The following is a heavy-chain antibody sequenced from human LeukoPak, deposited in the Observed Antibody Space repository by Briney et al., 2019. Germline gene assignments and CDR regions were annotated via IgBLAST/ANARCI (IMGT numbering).Heavy chain of an antibody. CDR1: GFTFSSYA. V-gene: IGHV3-23*01. CDR3: AIMHPYYDGSGYWVQ. D-gene: IGHD3-22*01. J-gene: IGHJ4*02. CDR2: ISTCGGSS. Sequence: GGSLRLSCAASGFTFSSYAMSWVRQAPGKGLEWVSGISTCGGSSSYGDSVKGRFTISRDNPRNTLYMQMNSLRAEDTALYYCAIMHPYYDGSGYWVQWGQGTLVTVSS.